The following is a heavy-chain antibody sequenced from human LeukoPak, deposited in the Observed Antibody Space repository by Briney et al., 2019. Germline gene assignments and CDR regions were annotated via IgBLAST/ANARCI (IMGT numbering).Heavy chain of an antibody. V-gene: IGHV3-21*01. CDR1: GFTFSSYG. J-gene: IGHJ4*02. CDR2: ISSSSSYM. Sequence: GGSLRVSCAASGFTFSSYGTHWVRQAPGKGLEWVSSISSSSSYMYYADSVKGRFTISRDNAKNSLYLQMNSLRAEDTAVYYCALLVGATLDFDYWGQGTLVTVSS. CDR3: ALLVGATLDFDY. D-gene: IGHD1-26*01.